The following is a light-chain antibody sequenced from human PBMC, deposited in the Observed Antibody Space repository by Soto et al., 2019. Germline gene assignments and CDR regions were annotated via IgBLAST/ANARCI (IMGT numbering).Light chain of an antibody. V-gene: IGKV1-39*01. CDR2: AAS. Sequence: DIQMTQSPSSLSASVGYRFTITCRASQSISSYLNWYQQKPGKAPKLLIYAASSLQSGVPSRFSGSGSGTDFTLTISSLQPDDFATYFCQQYQTYSTFGQGTRREIK. CDR3: QQYQTYST. J-gene: IGKJ5*01. CDR1: QSISSY.